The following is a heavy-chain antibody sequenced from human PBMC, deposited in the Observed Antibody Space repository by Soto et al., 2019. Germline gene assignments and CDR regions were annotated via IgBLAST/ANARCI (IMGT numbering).Heavy chain of an antibody. V-gene: IGHV3-23*01. CDR1: GFTFSSYA. Sequence: GGSLRLSCAASGFTFSSYAMSWVRQAPGKGLEWVSAISGSGSSTYYADSVKGRFTISRDNSKNTLYLQMNSLRAEDTAVYYCAKDMRVVYYDFWSGYPYFDYWGQGTLVTVSS. CDR2: ISGSGSST. CDR3: AKDMRVVYYDFWSGYPYFDY. D-gene: IGHD3-3*01. J-gene: IGHJ4*02.